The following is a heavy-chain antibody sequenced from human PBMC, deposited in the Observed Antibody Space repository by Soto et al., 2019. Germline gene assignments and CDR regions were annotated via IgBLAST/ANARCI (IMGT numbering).Heavy chain of an antibody. J-gene: IGHJ4*02. Sequence: VHLLESGGGLVQPGGSLRLSCAASGFTLSAYAMTWVRQAPGKGLEWVSTVTSSGSRTFYAASVKGRFTISGDSSNNTVYLQMNSLRVEDTAIYYCAKTPPRGDFLSAPDSWGQGALVTVSS. D-gene: IGHD2-21*01. CDR2: VTSSGSRT. CDR3: AKTPPRGDFLSAPDS. CDR1: GFTLSAYA. V-gene: IGHV3-23*05.